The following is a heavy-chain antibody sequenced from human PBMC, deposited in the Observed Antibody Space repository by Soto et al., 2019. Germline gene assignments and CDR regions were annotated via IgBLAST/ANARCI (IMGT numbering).Heavy chain of an antibody. V-gene: IGHV3-30-3*01. J-gene: IGHJ4*02. CDR1: GFTFIRYA. CDR3: ARDSSSGWYSDY. CDR2: ISYDGSNK. D-gene: IGHD6-19*01. Sequence: GGSLRLSCGASGFTFIRYAMHWVRQAPGKGLEWVAVISYDGSNKYYADSVKGRFTISRDNSKNTLYLQMNSLRAEDTAVYYCARDSSSGWYSDYWGQGTLVTVSS.